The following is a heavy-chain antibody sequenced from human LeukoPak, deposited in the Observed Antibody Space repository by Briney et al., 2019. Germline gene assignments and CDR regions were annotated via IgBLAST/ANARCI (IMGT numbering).Heavy chain of an antibody. CDR2: IYYSGST. D-gene: IGHD2-2*02. Sequence: PSETLSLTCTVSGGTISSGGYYWSWIRQHPGKGLEWIGYIYYSGSTYYNPSLKSRVTISVDTSKNQFSLKLSSVTAADTAVYYCAGNTFDAHLGYWGQGTLVTVSS. V-gene: IGHV4-31*03. J-gene: IGHJ4*02. CDR1: GGTISSGGYY. CDR3: AGNTFDAHLGY.